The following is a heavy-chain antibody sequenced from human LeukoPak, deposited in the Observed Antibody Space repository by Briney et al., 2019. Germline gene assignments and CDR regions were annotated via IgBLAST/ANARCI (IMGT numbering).Heavy chain of an antibody. V-gene: IGHV3-48*01. J-gene: IGHJ6*03. CDR3: ARDSYYYDSSGYNRRYYYYYYMDV. CDR2: ISSSSSTI. CDR1: GFTFSSYS. Sequence: PGGSLRLSCAASGFTFSSYSMNWVRQAPGKGLEWVSYISSSSSTIYYADSVKGRFTISRDNAKNSLYLQMNSLRAEDTAVYYCARDSYYYDSSGYNRRYYYYYYMDVWGKGTTVTVSS. D-gene: IGHD3-22*01.